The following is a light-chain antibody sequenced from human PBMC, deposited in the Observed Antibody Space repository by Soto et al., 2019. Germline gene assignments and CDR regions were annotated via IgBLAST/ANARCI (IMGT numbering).Light chain of an antibody. CDR3: CSYAGRSTWDVV. CDR2: EGF. V-gene: IGLV2-23*01. Sequence: QSVLTQPASVSGSPGQSITISCTGISSDVGGYYRVSWYQFHPGKAPKLLIFEGFKRPSGVSNRFSGSKSGSTASLTISGLQAEDEADYYCCSYAGRSTWDVVFGGGTKLTVL. CDR1: SSDVGGYYR. J-gene: IGLJ2*01.